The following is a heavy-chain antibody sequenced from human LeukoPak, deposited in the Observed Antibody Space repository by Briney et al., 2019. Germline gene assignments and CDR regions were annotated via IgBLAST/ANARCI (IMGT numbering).Heavy chain of an antibody. CDR3: ARLTQITMIVVEQTDAFDI. CDR1: GGSISSYY. J-gene: IGHJ3*02. D-gene: IGHD3-22*01. V-gene: IGHV4-59*12. Sequence: PSETLSRTCTVSGGSISSYYWSWIRQPPGKGLEWIGYIYYSGSTNYNPSLKSRVTISVDTSKNQFSLKLSSVTAADTAVYYCARLTQITMIVVEQTDAFDIWGQGTMVTVSS. CDR2: IYYSGST.